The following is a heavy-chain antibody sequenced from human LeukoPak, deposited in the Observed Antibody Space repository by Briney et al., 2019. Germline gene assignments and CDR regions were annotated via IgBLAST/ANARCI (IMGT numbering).Heavy chain of an antibody. Sequence: GGSLRLSCAASVLTFRNAWMKWVRQAPGKGLEWLGRIKSKADGRTADYAAPVKGRITISRDDSKNTLYLQINSLRTDDTALYYCTTRTWADGFDIWGQGTMLTVSS. J-gene: IGHJ3*02. V-gene: IGHV3-15*01. D-gene: IGHD2-2*01. CDR2: IKSKADGRTA. CDR3: TTRTWADGFDI. CDR1: VLTFRNAW.